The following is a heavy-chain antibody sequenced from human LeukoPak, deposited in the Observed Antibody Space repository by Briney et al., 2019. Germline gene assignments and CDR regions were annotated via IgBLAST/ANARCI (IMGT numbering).Heavy chain of an antibody. CDR1: GFTFSSYD. CDR2: ICTAGDT. D-gene: IGHD3-10*01. J-gene: IGHJ4*02. Sequence: PGGSLRLSCAASGFTFSSYDMHWVRQAPGKGLEWVSAICTAGDTYYPGSVKGRFTISRENAKNSLYLQMNSLRAGDTAVYYCARGAWNYYGSGSYYNFDYWGQGTLVTVSS. V-gene: IGHV3-13*04. CDR3: ARGAWNYYGSGSYYNFDY.